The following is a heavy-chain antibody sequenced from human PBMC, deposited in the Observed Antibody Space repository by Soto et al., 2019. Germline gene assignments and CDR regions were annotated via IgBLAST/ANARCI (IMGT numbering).Heavy chain of an antibody. Sequence: ALVTVSCKASGYTFTSYAMHWVRPAPGQRLKWMRWINAGNGNTKYSQKFQGRVTMTRDTSASTAYMELNSLRAEDTAVYYCVRYYGAGDNPGGYWGQGTLVTVSS. D-gene: IGHD3-10*01. CDR2: INAGNGNT. CDR1: GYTFTSYA. CDR3: VRYYGAGDNPGGY. V-gene: IGHV1-3*01. J-gene: IGHJ4*02.